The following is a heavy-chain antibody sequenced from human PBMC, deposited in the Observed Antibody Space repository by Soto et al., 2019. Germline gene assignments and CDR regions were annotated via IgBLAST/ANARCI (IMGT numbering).Heavy chain of an antibody. CDR3: ARGLKITFGGVTFDY. D-gene: IGHD3-16*01. Sequence: GGSLRLSCAASGFTFSSYWISWVRQAPGKGLEWVANIKQDGSEKYYVDSVKGRFTISRDNAKNSLYLQMNSLRAEDTAVYYCARGLKITFGGVTFDYWGQGTLVTVSS. CDR2: IKQDGSEK. CDR1: GFTFSSYW. V-gene: IGHV3-7*01. J-gene: IGHJ4*02.